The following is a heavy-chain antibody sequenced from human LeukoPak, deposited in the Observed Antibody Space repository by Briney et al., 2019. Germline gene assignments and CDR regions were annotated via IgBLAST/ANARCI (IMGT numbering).Heavy chain of an antibody. CDR2: TRNKAKSYTT. V-gene: IGHV3-72*01. J-gene: IGHJ4*02. CDR1: GFTFSDHY. CDR3: ARVTTLTDYYYDY. D-gene: IGHD4-17*01. Sequence: GESLRLSCAASGFTFSDHYMDWVRQSPGKGLEWVGRTRNKAKSYTTEYAASVKGRFTISRDGSKSSLFLQMKSLKTEDTAAYYCARVTTLTDYYYDYWGQGTLVTVSS.